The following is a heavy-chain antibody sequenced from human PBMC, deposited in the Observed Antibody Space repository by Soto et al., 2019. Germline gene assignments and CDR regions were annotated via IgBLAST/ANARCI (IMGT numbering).Heavy chain of an antibody. Sequence: GSLRLSCAASGFTASSKYMSWVRQAPGKGLEWVSLIQSGGPTYYAGSVKGRFTISRDTSENTVHLQMDSLRAEDTAVYYCARDDVLFYVGRRYGVPMDVRGKGTTVTLSS. V-gene: IGHV3-66*01. J-gene: IGHJ6*03. CDR3: ARDDVLFYVGRRYGVPMDV. CDR2: IQSGGPT. D-gene: IGHD2-15*01. CDR1: GFTASSKY.